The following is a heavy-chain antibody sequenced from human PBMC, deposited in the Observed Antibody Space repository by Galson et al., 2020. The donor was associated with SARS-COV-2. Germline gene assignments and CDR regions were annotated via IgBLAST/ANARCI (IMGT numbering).Heavy chain of an antibody. CDR3: ARGDFWSGGYYYYYMDV. D-gene: IGHD3-3*01. CDR1: GYTFTSYD. V-gene: IGHV1-8*01. CDR2: MNPNSGNT. Sequence: ASVKVSCKASGYTFTSYDINWVRQATGKGLEWMGWMNPNSGNTGFAQKFQGRVTMTRNTSISTAYMELSSLRSEDTAVYYCARGDFWSGGYYYYYMDVWCHGSTVTLSS. J-gene: IGHJ6*03.